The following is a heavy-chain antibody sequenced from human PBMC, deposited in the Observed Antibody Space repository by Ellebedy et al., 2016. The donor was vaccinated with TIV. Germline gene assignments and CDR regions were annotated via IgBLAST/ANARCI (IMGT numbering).Heavy chain of an antibody. J-gene: IGHJ3*02. Sequence: SVKVSXXASGGTFSSYAISWVRQAPGQGLEWMGGIIPIFGTANYAQKFQGRVTITADESTSTAYMELSSLRSEDTAVYYCARGVARRYNWNQANTDAFDIWGQGTMVTVSS. CDR2: IIPIFGTA. CDR3: ARGVARRYNWNQANTDAFDI. CDR1: GGTFSSYA. D-gene: IGHD1-20*01. V-gene: IGHV1-69*13.